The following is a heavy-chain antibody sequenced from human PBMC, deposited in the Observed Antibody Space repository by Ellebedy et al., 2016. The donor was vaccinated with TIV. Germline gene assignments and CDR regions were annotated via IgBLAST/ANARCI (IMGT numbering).Heavy chain of an antibody. D-gene: IGHD2-21*01. CDR3: ARIDPWQPIDD. J-gene: IGHJ4*02. V-gene: IGHV4-39*01. Sequence: MPSETLSLTCSVSGGSVSSTRYYWAWIRQPPGKGLEYIGSVYYSGSPYYNPSFNSRVTLSADTSKNQSSLNLRTVTAADTAVYYCARIDPWQPIDDWGQGILVTVSS. CDR1: GGSVSSTRYY. CDR2: VYYSGSP.